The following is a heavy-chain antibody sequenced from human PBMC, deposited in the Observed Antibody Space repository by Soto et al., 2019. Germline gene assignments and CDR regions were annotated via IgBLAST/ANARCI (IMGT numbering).Heavy chain of an antibody. CDR1: GFTFSSYA. CDR3: AKDVGYCSGGSCYPIGYFDY. CDR2: ISGSGGST. D-gene: IGHD2-15*01. Sequence: EVQLLESGGGLVQPGGSLRLSCAASGFTFSSYAMSWVRQAPGKGLEWVSAISGSGGSTYYADSVKGRFPISRDNSKNTLYLQMNSLRAEDTAVYYCAKDVGYCSGGSCYPIGYFDYWGQGTLVTVSS. V-gene: IGHV3-23*01. J-gene: IGHJ4*02.